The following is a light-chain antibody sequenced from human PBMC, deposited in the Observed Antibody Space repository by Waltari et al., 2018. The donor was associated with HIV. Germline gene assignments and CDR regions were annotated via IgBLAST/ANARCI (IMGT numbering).Light chain of an antibody. CDR2: HVV. V-gene: IGLV2-14*03. J-gene: IGLJ3*02. CDR3: ASYLTVGSLV. CDR1: TTLIGGSNY. Sequence: QSALTQPASVSGSPGQSVTISCTGTTTLIGGSNYVSWYQHRPGEAPKLIIFHVVSWHTGISIRFSGSKSGNTASLTISGLQAEDEADFYCASYLTVGSLVCGGGTKLPVL.